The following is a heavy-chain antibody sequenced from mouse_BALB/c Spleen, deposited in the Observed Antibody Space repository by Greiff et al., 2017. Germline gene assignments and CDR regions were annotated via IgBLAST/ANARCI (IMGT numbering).Heavy chain of an antibody. J-gene: IGHJ4*01. CDR1: GFNITDYY. D-gene: IGHD2-14*01. CDR2: IDPENGDT. Sequence: EVQLQQSGAELVRSGASVKLSCTASGFNITDYYMHWVKQRPEQGLEWIGWIDPENGDTEYAPKFQGKATMTADTSSNTAYLQLSSLTSEDTAVYYSNANYRYDYYAMDYWGQGTSVTVSA. V-gene: IGHV14-4*02. CDR3: NANYRYDYYAMDY.